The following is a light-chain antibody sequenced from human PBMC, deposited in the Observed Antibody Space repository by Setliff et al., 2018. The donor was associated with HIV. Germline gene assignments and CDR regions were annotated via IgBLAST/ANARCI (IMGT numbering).Light chain of an antibody. J-gene: IGLJ1*01. V-gene: IGLV2-11*01. CDR2: DVS. CDR1: SSDVGGYNY. CDR3: SSYAGSYTFV. Sequence: VLTQPRSVSGSPGQSVTISCTGTSSDVGGYNYVSWYQQHPGKAPKLMIYDVSKRPSGVPNRFSGSKSGNTASLTISGLQAEDEADYYCSSYAGSYTFVFGTGTKVTVL.